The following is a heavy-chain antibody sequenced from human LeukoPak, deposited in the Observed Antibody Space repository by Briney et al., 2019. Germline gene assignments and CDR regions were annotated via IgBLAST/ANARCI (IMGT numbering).Heavy chain of an antibody. CDR2: ISGSGGST. CDR1: GFTFSNAW. D-gene: IGHD1-26*01. J-gene: IGHJ4*02. CDR3: AKKWGVGTTTLDYFDY. V-gene: IGHV3-23*01. Sequence: GGSLRLSCAASGFTFSNAWMNWVRQAPGKGLEWVSGISGSGGSTYYADSVKGRFTISRDNSKNTLYLQMNSLTDEDTAVYYCAKKWGVGTTTLDYFDYWGQGTLVTVSS.